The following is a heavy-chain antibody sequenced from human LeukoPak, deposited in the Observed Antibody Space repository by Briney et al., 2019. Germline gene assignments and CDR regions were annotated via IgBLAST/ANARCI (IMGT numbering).Heavy chain of an antibody. CDR2: ISYDGTNK. Sequence: GRSLRLSCAASGFTFSSYGMHWVRQAPGKGLEGVAVISYDGTNKYYADSVKGRFTISRDNSKNTLYLQMNSLRVEDTAIYYCAKDMGRRIFGVAYDAFHIWGQGTMATVSS. J-gene: IGHJ3*02. CDR3: AKDMGRRIFGVAYDAFHI. V-gene: IGHV3-30*19. D-gene: IGHD3-3*01. CDR1: GFTFSSYG.